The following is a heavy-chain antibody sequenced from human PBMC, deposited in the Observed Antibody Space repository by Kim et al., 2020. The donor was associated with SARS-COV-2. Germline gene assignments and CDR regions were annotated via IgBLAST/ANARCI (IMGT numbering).Heavy chain of an antibody. D-gene: IGHD6-25*01. CDR1: GDTFNDYP. V-gene: IGHV1-2*02. Sequence: ASVKVSCKASGDTFNDYPMHWVRQAPGQGLEWMGLINPNNGAARYAQNFQGRVSMTRDTSISTAYMELSSLKSDDTAVYYCARGVSSSGLIFAVWGRGTMRTVSS. CDR2: INPNNGAA. CDR3: ARGVSSSGLIFAV. J-gene: IGHJ3*01.